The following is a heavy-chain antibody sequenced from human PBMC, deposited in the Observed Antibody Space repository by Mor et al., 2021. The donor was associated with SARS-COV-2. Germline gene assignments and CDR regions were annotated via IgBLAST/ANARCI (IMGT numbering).Heavy chain of an antibody. Sequence: VRQAPGKGLEWVANMNHDGSEKYYVDSVKGRFTISRDNAENSLLLQMDSLRVEDTAVYYCARADAPGTVDYRGLGTLVTV. D-gene: IGHD6-13*01. J-gene: IGHJ4*02. V-gene: IGHV3-7*04. CDR2: MNHDGSEK. CDR3: ARADAPGTVDY.